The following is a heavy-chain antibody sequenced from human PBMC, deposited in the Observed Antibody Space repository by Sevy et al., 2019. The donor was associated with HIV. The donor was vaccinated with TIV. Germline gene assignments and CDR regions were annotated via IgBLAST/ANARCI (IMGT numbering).Heavy chain of an antibody. V-gene: IGHV3-15*01. CDR1: GFIFSNVW. CDR2: IKTETDGGTI. CDR3: TRGNDSGAIFDF. D-gene: IGHD2-8*02. J-gene: IGHJ4*02. Sequence: GGSLRLSCTASGFIFSNVWMSWVRQAPGKGLEWVGRIKTETDGGTIDYAAPVKDRFTISRDDSKNTLYLEMNTLKTEDRAVYFCTRGNDSGAIFDFWGQGTLVTVSS.